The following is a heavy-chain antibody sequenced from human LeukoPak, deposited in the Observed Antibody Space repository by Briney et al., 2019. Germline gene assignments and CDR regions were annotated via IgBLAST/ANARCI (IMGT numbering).Heavy chain of an antibody. V-gene: IGHV3-21*06. CDR2: ISSSNNYI. Sequence: GGSLRLSCAASGFTFNSYVMSWVRQAPGKGLEWVSSISSSNNYIYYADSVKGRFTISKDNAKNSLFLQMTSLRAEDTAVYYCARDDYGDYALDYWGQGTLVTVSS. D-gene: IGHD4-17*01. CDR3: ARDDYGDYALDY. J-gene: IGHJ4*02. CDR1: GFTFNSYV.